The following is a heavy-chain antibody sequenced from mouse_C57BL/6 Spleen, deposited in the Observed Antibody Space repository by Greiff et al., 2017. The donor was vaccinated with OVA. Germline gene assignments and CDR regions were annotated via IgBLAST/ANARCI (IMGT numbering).Heavy chain of an antibody. J-gene: IGHJ1*03. D-gene: IGHD6-5*01. Sequence: QVQLQQPGAELVKPGASVKMSCKASGYTFTSYWITWVKQRPGQGLEWIGDIYPGSGSTNYNEKFKSKATLTVDTSSSTAYMQLSSLTSEDSAVYYRARELPNPHWWFDVWGTGTTVTVSS. CDR2: IYPGSGST. V-gene: IGHV1-55*01. CDR1: GYTFTSYW. CDR3: ARELPNPHWWFDV.